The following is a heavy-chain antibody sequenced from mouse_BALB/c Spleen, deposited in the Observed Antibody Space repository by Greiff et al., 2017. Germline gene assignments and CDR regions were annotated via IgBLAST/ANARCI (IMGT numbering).Heavy chain of an antibody. V-gene: IGHV1S81*02. J-gene: IGHJ4*01. D-gene: IGHD1-2*01. Sequence: QVHVKQSGAELVKPGASVKLSCKASGYTFTSYYMYWVKQRPGQGLEWIGEINPSNGGTNFNEKFKSKATLTVDKSSSTAYMQLSSLTSEDSAVYYCTRSRFTTATGAMDYWGQGTSVTVSS. CDR1: GYTFTSYY. CDR3: TRSRFTTATGAMDY. CDR2: INPSNGGT.